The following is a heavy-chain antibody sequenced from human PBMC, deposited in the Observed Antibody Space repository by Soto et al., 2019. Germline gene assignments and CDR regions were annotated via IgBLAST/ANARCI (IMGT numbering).Heavy chain of an antibody. CDR2: INAGNGNT. Sequence: GASVKVSCKASGYTFTSYAMHWVRQAPGQRLEWMGWINAGNGNTKYSQKFQGRVTITRGTSASTAYMELSSLRSEDTAVYYCARDCLVANNRFDPWGQGTLVNVFS. D-gene: IGHD3-9*01. J-gene: IGHJ5*02. CDR1: GYTFTSYA. V-gene: IGHV1-3*01. CDR3: ARDCLVANNRFDP.